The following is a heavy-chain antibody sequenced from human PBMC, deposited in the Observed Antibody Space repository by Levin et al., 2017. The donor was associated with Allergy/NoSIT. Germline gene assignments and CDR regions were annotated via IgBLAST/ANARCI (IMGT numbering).Heavy chain of an antibody. D-gene: IGHD3-10*01. V-gene: IGHV2-70*04. Sequence: ESGPTLVKPTETLTLTCTFSGFSLSTNEVRVSWIRQPPGKALEWLAVIEWNGLEFYSTSLRNRLSISKDTSKNQLVLTMTNMDPVDTATYYCARIDFGADYWGQGTLVTVSS. CDR3: ARIDFGADY. CDR2: IEWNGLE. CDR1: GFSLSTNEVR. J-gene: IGHJ4*02.